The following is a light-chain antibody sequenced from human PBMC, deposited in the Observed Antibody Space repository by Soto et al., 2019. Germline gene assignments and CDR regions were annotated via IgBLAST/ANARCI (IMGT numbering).Light chain of an antibody. V-gene: IGKV2-28*01. Sequence: NPCSSSQSLLHSNGYHYLDWYLQKTGQSPQLLIYLTSNRASGVPDRFSVSGSGTDFTLKICRLDAPAVPLYRCMQVPQSPLTLSPGTRLEIK. CDR3: MQVPQSPLT. J-gene: IGKJ5*01. CDR2: LTS. CDR1: QSLLHSNGYHY.